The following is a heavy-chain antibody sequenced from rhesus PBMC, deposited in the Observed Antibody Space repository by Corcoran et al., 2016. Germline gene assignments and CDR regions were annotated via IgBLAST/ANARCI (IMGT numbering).Heavy chain of an antibody. CDR1: GSSISCGYG. CDR3: ARDYGSSYRFDV. Sequence: QVQLQESGPVLVKPSETLSLICAVSGSSISCGYGWTWFRQPPGKGLEWVGYSCYSGRSYYTPSFKSRVTLSLDTSKNQFSLKLSSVTAADTAVYYCARDYGSSYRFDVWGPGVLVTVSS. V-gene: IGHV4-127*01. D-gene: IGHD4-29*01. J-gene: IGHJ5-1*01. CDR2: SCYSGRS.